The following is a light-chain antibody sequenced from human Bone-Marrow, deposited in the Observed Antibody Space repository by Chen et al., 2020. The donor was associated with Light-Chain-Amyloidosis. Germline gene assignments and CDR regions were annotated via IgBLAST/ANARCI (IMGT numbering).Light chain of an antibody. J-gene: IGKJ5*01. V-gene: IGKV2-30*02. CDR1: QSLVHSDGNTY. CDR3: MQATRWPIT. CDR2: KVS. Sequence: DAVMTQSPLSLPVTLGQPASISCRSSQSLVHSDGNTYLNWFQQRPGQSPRRLIYKVSNRDSGVPDRFSGRGSGSDFTLKISRVESEDVGVYYCMQATRWPITFGQGTRLEIK.